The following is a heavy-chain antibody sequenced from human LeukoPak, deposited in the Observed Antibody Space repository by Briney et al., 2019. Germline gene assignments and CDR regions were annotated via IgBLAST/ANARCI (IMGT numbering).Heavy chain of an antibody. Sequence: ASVKVSCKASGYSFTDYSMHWVRQAPGQGLEWMGWINPNTGGTNYAQKFQGRVTMTRDTSISTAYMELSRLTPDDTAVYYCARSPDILTGEKFDYWGQGTLVTVSS. D-gene: IGHD3-9*01. CDR3: ARSPDILTGEKFDY. CDR1: GYSFTDYS. V-gene: IGHV1-2*02. J-gene: IGHJ4*02. CDR2: INPNTGGT.